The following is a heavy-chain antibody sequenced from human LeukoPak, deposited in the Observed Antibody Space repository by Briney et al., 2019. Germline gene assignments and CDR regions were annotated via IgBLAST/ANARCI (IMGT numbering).Heavy chain of an antibody. V-gene: IGHV3-53*04. CDR3: ARVDTVMAYYFDL. D-gene: IGHD5-18*01. CDR2: ISRGVTT. Sequence: PGGSLRLSCAASGFTVSTNCMTWVRQAPGKGLEWVSTISRGVTTYYADSVMDRFTISRHNSRNTLYLQMNSLRAEDTAVYYCARVDTVMAYYFDLWGQGTLVTVSS. CDR1: GFTVSTNC. J-gene: IGHJ4*02.